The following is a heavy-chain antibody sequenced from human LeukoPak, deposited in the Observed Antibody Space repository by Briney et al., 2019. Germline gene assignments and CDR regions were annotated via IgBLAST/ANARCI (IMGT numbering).Heavy chain of an antibody. CDR1: GYTFTGYY. D-gene: IGHD5-12*01. Sequence: GASVKVSCKASGYTFTGYYMHWVRQAPGQGLEWTGWINPNSGGTNYAQKFQGRVTMTMHTSISTAYMELSRLRSDDTAVYYCARDGYDYIPYYYMDVWGKGTTVTISS. CDR3: ARDGYDYIPYYYMDV. V-gene: IGHV1-2*02. J-gene: IGHJ6*03. CDR2: INPNSGGT.